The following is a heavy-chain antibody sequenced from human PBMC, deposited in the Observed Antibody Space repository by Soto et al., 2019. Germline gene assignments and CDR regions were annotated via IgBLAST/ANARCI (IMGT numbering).Heavy chain of an antibody. CDR3: AKDLSIRGLMTSEFDP. J-gene: IGHJ5*02. CDR1: GFTFSSYG. CDR2: ISYDGSNK. Sequence: GGSLRLSCAASGFTFSSYGMHWVRQAPGKGLEWVAVISYDGSNKYYADSVKGRFTISRDNSKNTLYLQMNSLRAEDTAVYYCAKDLSIRGLMTSEFDPWGQGTLVTVSS. D-gene: IGHD4-4*01. V-gene: IGHV3-30*18.